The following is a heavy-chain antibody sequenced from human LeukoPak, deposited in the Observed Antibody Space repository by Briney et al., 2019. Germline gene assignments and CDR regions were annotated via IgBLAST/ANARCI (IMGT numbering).Heavy chain of an antibody. V-gene: IGHV4-59*08. J-gene: IGHJ4*02. CDR1: GGSISSYY. D-gene: IGHD3-10*01. CDR2: IYYSGST. Sequence: SETLSLTCTVSGGSISSYYWSWIRQPPGKGLEWIGYIYYSGSTNYNPSLKSRVTISVDTSKNQFSLKLSSVTAADTAVYYCARGLGFGENYFDYWGQGTLVTVSS. CDR3: ARGLGFGENYFDY.